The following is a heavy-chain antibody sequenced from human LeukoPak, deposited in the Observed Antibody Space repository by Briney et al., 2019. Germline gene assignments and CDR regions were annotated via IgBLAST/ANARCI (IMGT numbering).Heavy chain of an antibody. Sequence: GRSLRLSCAASGFTFSSYGMHWVRQAPGKGLEWVAVISYDGSNKYYADSVKGRFTISRDNSKNTLYLQMNSLRAEDTAVYYCAKSKTAYFDYWGQGTLVTVSS. D-gene: IGHD5-18*01. J-gene: IGHJ4*02. CDR3: AKSKTAYFDY. CDR1: GFTFSSYG. V-gene: IGHV3-30*18. CDR2: ISYDGSNK.